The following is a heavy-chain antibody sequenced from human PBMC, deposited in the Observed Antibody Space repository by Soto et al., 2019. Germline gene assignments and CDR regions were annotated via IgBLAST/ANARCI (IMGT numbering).Heavy chain of an antibody. Sequence: ASVKVSCKASGYAFSFGFSWVRQAPGQGLEWMGWISASDGSTNSAQKFWGRISLTTDTSTNTAYLDLLSLTSDDTAVYFCATYYFGSGSYYRFDNWGRGTLVTVSS. V-gene: IGHV1-18*01. D-gene: IGHD3-10*01. J-gene: IGHJ4*02. CDR2: ISASDGST. CDR3: ATYYFGSGSYYRFDN. CDR1: GYAFSFG.